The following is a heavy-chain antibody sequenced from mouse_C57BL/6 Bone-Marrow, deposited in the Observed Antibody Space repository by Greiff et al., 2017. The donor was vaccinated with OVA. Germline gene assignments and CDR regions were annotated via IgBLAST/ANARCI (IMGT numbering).Heavy chain of an antibody. CDR3: ASFTTDWDCDV. CDR1: GYAFSSSW. J-gene: IGHJ1*03. D-gene: IGHD1-1*01. Sequence: VQLQQSGPELVKPGASVKISCKASGYAFSSSWMNWVKQRPGKGLAWIGRIYPGDGDTNSNGKFKGTATLTADKSSSTAYMQCSCLTSEDAAVYCCASFTTDWDCDVWGTGTTVTVSS. CDR2: IYPGDGDT. V-gene: IGHV1-82*01.